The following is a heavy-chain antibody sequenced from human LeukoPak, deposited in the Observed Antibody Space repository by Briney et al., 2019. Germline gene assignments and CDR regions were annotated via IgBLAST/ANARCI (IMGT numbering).Heavy chain of an antibody. D-gene: IGHD3-10*01. CDR1: GYTFTNYN. CDR3: ARDLDVLLWFGELSSDAFDI. J-gene: IGHJ3*02. CDR2: INTNTGNP. Sequence: ASVKVSCRGSGYTFTNYNLNWVRQAPGQGLEWMGWINTNTGNPTYAQGFTGRFVFSLDTSVSTAYLQISSLKAEDTAVYYCARDLDVLLWFGELSSDAFDIWGQGTMVTVSS. V-gene: IGHV7-4-1*02.